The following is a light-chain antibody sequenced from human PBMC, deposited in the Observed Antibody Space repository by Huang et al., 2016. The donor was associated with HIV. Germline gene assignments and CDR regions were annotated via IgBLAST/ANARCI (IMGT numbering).Light chain of an antibody. J-gene: IGKJ2*01. CDR3: QQYYVAPMYT. Sequence: DIQMTQSPSSLSASVGDRVTITCRASHDISNSLAWYPQKLGKAPKLLVYDASKLESGVPARFSGWGSGTDYTLTINSLQPEDFATYYCQQYYVAPMYTFGQGTKLEIK. CDR1: HDISNS. CDR2: DAS. V-gene: IGKV1-NL1*01.